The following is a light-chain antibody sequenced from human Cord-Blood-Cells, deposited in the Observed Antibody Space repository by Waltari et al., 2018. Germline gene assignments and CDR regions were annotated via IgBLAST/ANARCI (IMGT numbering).Light chain of an antibody. J-gene: IGKJ5*01. CDR2: AAS. CDR1: QSISSY. CDR3: QQSYSTPIT. Sequence: IQMTQSPSSLSGSLGDRVTITCRASQSISSYLNWYQQKPGKAPKLLIYAASSLQSGVPSRFSGSGSGTDFTLTISSLQPEDFATYYCQQSYSTPITFGQGTRLEIK. V-gene: IGKV1-39*01.